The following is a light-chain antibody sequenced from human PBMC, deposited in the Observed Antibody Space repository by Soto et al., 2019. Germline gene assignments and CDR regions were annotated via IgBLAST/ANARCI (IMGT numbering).Light chain of an antibody. CDR1: SSNIGSNY. V-gene: IGLV1-47*02. J-gene: IGLJ3*02. CDR2: SNN. Sequence: QSVLTQPPSASGTPGQRVTISCSGSSSNIGSNYVYWYQQLPGTAPKLLLYSNNHRPSVFPDRFSGSKSGTSASLAISGLRSEDEADYYCAAWDDSLWVFGGGTKLTVL. CDR3: AAWDDSLWV.